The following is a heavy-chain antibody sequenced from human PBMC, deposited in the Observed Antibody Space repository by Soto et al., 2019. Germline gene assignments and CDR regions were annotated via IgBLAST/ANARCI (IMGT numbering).Heavy chain of an antibody. CDR3: AKTRLYDDNDYHRDGFDV. CDR2: ISGSGTAT. J-gene: IGHJ3*01. V-gene: IGHV3-23*01. Sequence: GGSLRLSCAASGFPFWTYSMNWVRQAPRKGLEWVSGISGSGTATYYTDSVKGRFTVSRDNSKDTLYLQMNTLRVEDTAVYYCAKTRLYDDNDYHRDGFDVWGPGTAVTVSS. CDR1: GFPFWTYS. D-gene: IGHD3-16*01.